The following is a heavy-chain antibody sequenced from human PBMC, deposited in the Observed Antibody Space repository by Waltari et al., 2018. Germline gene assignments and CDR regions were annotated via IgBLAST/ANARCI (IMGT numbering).Heavy chain of an antibody. CDR2: IYTSGST. CDR1: GGSISSGSYY. V-gene: IGHV4-61*02. Sequence: QVQLQESGPGLVKPSQTLSLTCTVSGGSISSGSYYWSWIRQPAGKGLEWIGRIYTSGSTNYNPSLKSRVTISVDTSKNQFSLKLSSVTAADTAVYYCARDITGPRYMDVWGKGTTVTVSS. J-gene: IGHJ6*03. D-gene: IGHD2-8*02. CDR3: ARDITGPRYMDV.